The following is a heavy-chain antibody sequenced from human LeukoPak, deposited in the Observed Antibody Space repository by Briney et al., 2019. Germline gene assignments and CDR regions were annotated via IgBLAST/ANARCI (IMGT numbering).Heavy chain of an antibody. CDR2: INHSGSN. Sequence: SETLSLTCAVYGGSFSGYYWSWIRQPPGKGLEWIGEINHSGSNNYNPSLKGRVTISLDTSKNQFSLKLSSVTAADTAVYYCARGRGEQQLFSLEEPNFDYWGQGTLVTVSS. J-gene: IGHJ4*02. V-gene: IGHV4-34*01. CDR1: GGSFSGYY. D-gene: IGHD6-13*01. CDR3: ARGRGEQQLFSLEEPNFDY.